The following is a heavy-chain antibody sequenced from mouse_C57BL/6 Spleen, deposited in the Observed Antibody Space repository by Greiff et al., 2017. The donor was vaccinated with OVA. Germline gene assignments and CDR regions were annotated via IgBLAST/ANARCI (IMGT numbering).Heavy chain of an antibody. CDR2: IDPSDSYT. V-gene: IGHV1-59*01. J-gene: IGHJ4*01. Sequence: QVQLQQPGAELVRPGTSVKLSCKASGYTFTSYWMHWVKQRPGQGLEWIGVIDPSDSYTNYNQKFKGKATLTVDTSSSTAYMQLSSLTSEDSAVYYCAKKGVYAMDYWGQGTSVTVSS. CDR3: AKKGVYAMDY. CDR1: GYTFTSYW. D-gene: IGHD3-3*01.